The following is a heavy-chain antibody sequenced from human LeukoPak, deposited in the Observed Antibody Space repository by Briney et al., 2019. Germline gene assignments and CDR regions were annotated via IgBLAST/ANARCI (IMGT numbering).Heavy chain of an antibody. V-gene: IGHV4-59*01. CDR3: ARATYYYDSSGYYIDALDI. CDR2: IYYSGST. D-gene: IGHD3-22*01. CDR1: GGSISGYY. J-gene: IGHJ3*02. Sequence: PSETLSLTCTVSGGSISGYYWSWIRQSPGKGLEWIGYIYYSGSTNYNPSLKSRVTISVDTFKNQFSLKLRSVTAADTAVYYCARATYYYDSSGYYIDALDIWGQGTMVTVSS.